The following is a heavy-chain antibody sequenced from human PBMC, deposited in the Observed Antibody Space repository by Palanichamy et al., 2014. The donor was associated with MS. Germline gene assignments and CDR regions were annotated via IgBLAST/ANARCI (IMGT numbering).Heavy chain of an antibody. V-gene: IGHV3-23*04. Sequence: EVQLVESGGGLVQPGESLRLSCAASGFTFSSYAMSWVRQAPGKGLEWVSTISGSGGSTYYADSVKGRFTISRDNSKNTLYLQMSSLRAEDTAVYYCAKGYDSSGYYRYYFDYWGQGTLVTVSS. CDR1: GFTFSSYA. CDR2: ISGSGGST. D-gene: IGHD3-22*01. J-gene: IGHJ4*02. CDR3: AKGYDSSGYYRYYFDY.